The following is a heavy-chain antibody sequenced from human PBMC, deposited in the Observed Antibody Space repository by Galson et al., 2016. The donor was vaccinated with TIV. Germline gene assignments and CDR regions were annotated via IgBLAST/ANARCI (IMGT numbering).Heavy chain of an antibody. CDR1: GVIFEDYA. V-gene: IGHV3-9*01. CDR3: AKGRGYSYGSPQDYYYGFDG. J-gene: IGHJ6*02. CDR2: SSSTSVYL. Sequence: SLRLSCAASGVIFEDYAMHWVRQAPGKGLEWVSGSSSTSVYLGYVDSVKGRFTISRDNTKNSLQLQMNSLRPEDTAFYYCAKGRGYSYGSPQDYYYGFDGWGQGTTVAVSS. D-gene: IGHD5-18*01.